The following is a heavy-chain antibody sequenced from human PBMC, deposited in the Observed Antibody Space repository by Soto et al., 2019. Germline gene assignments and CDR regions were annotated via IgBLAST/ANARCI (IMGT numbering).Heavy chain of an antibody. Sequence: QVQLVQSGAEVKKPGASVKVSCKASGYTFTSYAMHWVRQAPGQRLEWMGWINAGNGNTKYSQKFQGRVTITRDTSASTAYKELSSLRSEDTAVYYCARDLAYRIFDYWGQGTLVTVSS. CDR2: INAGNGNT. CDR3: ARDLAYRIFDY. CDR1: GYTFTSYA. V-gene: IGHV1-3*01. J-gene: IGHJ4*02. D-gene: IGHD3-16*02.